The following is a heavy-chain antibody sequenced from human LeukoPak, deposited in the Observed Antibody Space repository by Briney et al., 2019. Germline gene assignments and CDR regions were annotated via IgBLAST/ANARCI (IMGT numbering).Heavy chain of an antibody. CDR1: DGSLSSTTYY. CDR3: ARTVEGYSYGYVDY. V-gene: IGHV4-39*07. D-gene: IGHD5-18*01. Sequence: ASETLSLTCTVSDGSLSSTTYYWGWIRQPPGKGLEWIGSVYYSGSTYYNPSLKSRLTISIDTSKDQFSLKLSSVTAADTAVYYCARTVEGYSYGYVDYWGQGTLVSVSS. J-gene: IGHJ4*02. CDR2: VYYSGST.